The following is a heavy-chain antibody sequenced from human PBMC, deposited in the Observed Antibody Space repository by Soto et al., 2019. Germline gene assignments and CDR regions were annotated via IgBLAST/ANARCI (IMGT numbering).Heavy chain of an antibody. D-gene: IGHD3-22*01. J-gene: IGHJ3*01. V-gene: IGHV3-53*01. CDR1: RFTFSSKD. CDR2: IYSSGST. Sequence: EVQLVESGGGLIQPGGSLRLSCAASRFTFSSKDMNWVRQAPGKGLEWVSLIYSSGSTSYADSVKGRFTISRDNSKNTLYLQMSSLRAEDTAVYYCATRPLLPGAPWGQGTMVTVS. CDR3: ATRPLLPGAP.